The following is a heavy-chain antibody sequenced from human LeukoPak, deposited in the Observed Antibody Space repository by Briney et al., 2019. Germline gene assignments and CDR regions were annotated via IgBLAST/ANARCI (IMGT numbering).Heavy chain of an antibody. CDR2: ISGTSTFI. J-gene: IGHJ4*02. CDR3: ARDSWGPEGYSGSY. Sequence: PGGSLRLSCAASGINFSDYGMNWVRQAPGKGLEWVASISGTSTFIYYADSVKGRFTVSRDNGKNFLFLQMSSLRAEDTAVYYCARDSWGPEGYSGSYWGQGTLVTVSS. CDR1: GINFSDYG. D-gene: IGHD1-26*01. V-gene: IGHV3-21*01.